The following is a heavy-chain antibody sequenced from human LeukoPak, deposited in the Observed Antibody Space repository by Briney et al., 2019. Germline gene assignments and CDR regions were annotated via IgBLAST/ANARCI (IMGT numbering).Heavy chain of an antibody. J-gene: IGHJ4*02. CDR1: GGSISSGDYY. CDR2: IYYSGST. Sequence: SQTLSLTCTVSGGSISSGDYYWSWIRQPPGKGLEWIGNIYYSGSTYYNPSLKSRVTISADTSKNQFSLKLSSVTAADSAMYYCARLGSSAPLYYFDFWGQGTLVTVSS. D-gene: IGHD6-19*01. V-gene: IGHV4-39*01. CDR3: ARLGSSAPLYYFDF.